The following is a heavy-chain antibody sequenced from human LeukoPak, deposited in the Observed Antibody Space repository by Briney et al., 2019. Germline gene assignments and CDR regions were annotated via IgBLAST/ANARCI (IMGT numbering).Heavy chain of an antibody. D-gene: IGHD4-23*01. V-gene: IGHV3-30-3*01. Sequence: GGSLRLSCAASGFTFSSYAMHWVRQAPGKGLEWVAVISYDGSNKHYADSVKGRFTISRDNSKNTLYLQMNSLRAEDTAVYYCAREVELMTTVVPFDYWGQGTLVTVSS. J-gene: IGHJ4*02. CDR1: GFTFSSYA. CDR2: ISYDGSNK. CDR3: AREVELMTTVVPFDY.